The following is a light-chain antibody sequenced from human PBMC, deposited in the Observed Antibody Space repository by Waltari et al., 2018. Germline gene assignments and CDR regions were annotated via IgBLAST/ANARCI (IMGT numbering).Light chain of an antibody. J-gene: IGKJ2*03. Sequence: DIQMTQSPSSLSASVGDRVTITCRASQNISPYVNWYQQKPGKAPKLLIYGASNLQTGVPSRFSGRGSGTEFTLTISRRQPEDFATYYCQRSYTSPYSFGQGTRLEIK. V-gene: IGKV1-39*01. CDR1: QNISPY. CDR2: GAS. CDR3: QRSYTSPYS.